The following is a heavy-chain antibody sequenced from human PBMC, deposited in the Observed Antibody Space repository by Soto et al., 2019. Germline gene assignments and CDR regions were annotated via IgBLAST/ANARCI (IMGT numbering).Heavy chain of an antibody. V-gene: IGHV4-59*01. Sequence: QVQLQESGPGLVKPSETLSLTCTVSGGSISSYYWSWIRQPPGKGLEWIGYIYYSGSTNYNPSLKSRVTISVDTSKNQFSLKLSSVTAADTAVYYCARTYGFDAFDIWAQGTMVTVSS. D-gene: IGHD4-17*01. CDR3: ARTYGFDAFDI. CDR2: IYYSGST. J-gene: IGHJ3*02. CDR1: GGSISSYY.